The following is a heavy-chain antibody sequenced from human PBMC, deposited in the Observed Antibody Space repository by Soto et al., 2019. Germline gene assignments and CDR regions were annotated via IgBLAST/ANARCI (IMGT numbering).Heavy chain of an antibody. CDR2: IYPSDSAT. D-gene: IGHD1-26*01. CDR3: ASGSLKGGTTSAEFDP. CDR1: GYTFTHCC. V-gene: IGHV5-51*01. J-gene: IGHJ5*02. Sequence: PGESLKICCKGSGYTFTHCCIGWVRQVPGKGLEWLGVIYPSDSATRYHPSSQGQVAMSADPSITTAYLKRSSLKASDTAMYFCASGSLKGGTTSAEFDPWGQGNQVTAS.